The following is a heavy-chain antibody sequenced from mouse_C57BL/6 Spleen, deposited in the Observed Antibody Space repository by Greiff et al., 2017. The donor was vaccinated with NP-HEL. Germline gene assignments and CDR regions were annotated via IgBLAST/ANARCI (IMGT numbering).Heavy chain of an antibody. CDR2: INPNNGGT. CDR3: ASTLYYGSSHWYFDV. Sequence: EVQLQQSGPELVKPGASVKIPCKASGYTFTDYNMDWVKQSHGKSLEWIGDINPNNGGTIYNQKFKGKATLTVDKSSSTAYMELRSLTSEDTAVYYWASTLYYGSSHWYFDVWGTGTTVTVSS. CDR1: GYTFTDYN. J-gene: IGHJ1*03. V-gene: IGHV1-18*01. D-gene: IGHD1-1*01.